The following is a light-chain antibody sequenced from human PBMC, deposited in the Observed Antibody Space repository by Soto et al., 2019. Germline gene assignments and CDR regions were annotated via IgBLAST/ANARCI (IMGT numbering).Light chain of an antibody. CDR2: GAS. Sequence: EIVLTQSPGTLSLSPGERATLSCRASQSVSSSYLAWYQQKPGQAPRQLIYGASSRATGIPDRFSGSVSGTDFTLTITRLEPEDFEVYYCQHYRTSFVGGTRVEIK. V-gene: IGKV3-20*01. J-gene: IGKJ4*01. CDR3: QHYRTS. CDR1: QSVSSSY.